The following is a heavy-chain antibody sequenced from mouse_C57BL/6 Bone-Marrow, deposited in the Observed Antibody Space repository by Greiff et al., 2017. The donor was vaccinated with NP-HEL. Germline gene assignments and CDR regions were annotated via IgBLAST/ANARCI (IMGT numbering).Heavy chain of an antibody. V-gene: IGHV1-15*01. Sequence: QVQLQQSGAELVRPGASVTLSCKASGYTFTDYEMHWVKQTPVHGLEWIGAIDPETGGTAYNQKFKGKAILTADKSSSTAYMELRSLTSEDSAVYYCTRGEYDFSFAYWGQGTLVTVSA. CDR2: IDPETGGT. J-gene: IGHJ3*01. D-gene: IGHD2-12*01. CDR3: TRGEYDFSFAY. CDR1: GYTFTDYE.